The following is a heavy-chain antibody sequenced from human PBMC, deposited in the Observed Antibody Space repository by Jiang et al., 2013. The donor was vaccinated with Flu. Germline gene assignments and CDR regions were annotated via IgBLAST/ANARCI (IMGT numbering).Heavy chain of an antibody. D-gene: IGHD5-18*01. Sequence: GPGLVKPSGTLSLTCAVSGYSISSGYHCAWIRQPPGKGLEWIGSVFQSGSTYYNPSLKSRVTISLDTSKNQFSLKLGSVTAADTAVYYCASSVDTAMIEASDVWGQGTVVTVSS. CDR1: GYSISSGYH. J-gene: IGHJ3*01. CDR3: ASSVDTAMIEASDV. V-gene: IGHV4-38-2*01. CDR2: VFQSGST.